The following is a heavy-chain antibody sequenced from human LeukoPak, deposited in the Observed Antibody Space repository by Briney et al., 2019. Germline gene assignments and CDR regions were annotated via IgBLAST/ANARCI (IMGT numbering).Heavy chain of an antibody. CDR3: ARDPVLEHYFDY. V-gene: IGHV4-4*07. CDR1: GGSISGYF. J-gene: IGHJ4*02. D-gene: IGHD3-3*01. Sequence: SETLSLTCSVSGGSISGYFWSWIRQPAGKGLEWIGRVYTGGSINYNPSLKSRATISLDTSRSQFSLKLTSVTAADTAVYYCARDPVLEHYFDYWGQGTLVTVSS. CDR2: VYTGGSI.